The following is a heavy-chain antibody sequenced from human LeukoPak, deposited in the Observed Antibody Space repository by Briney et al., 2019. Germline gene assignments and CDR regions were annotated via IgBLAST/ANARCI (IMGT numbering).Heavy chain of an antibody. J-gene: IGHJ3*02. CDR2: IIPIFGTA. CDR1: GGTFSSYA. CDR3: ARDIGGVRGGAFDI. Sequence: SVKVSCKASGGTFSSYAISWVRQAPGQGLEWMGGIIPIFGTANYAQKFQGRVTITTDESTSTAYMELSSLRSEDTAVYYCARDIGGVRGGAFDIWGQGTMVTVSS. V-gene: IGHV1-69*05. D-gene: IGHD2-8*02.